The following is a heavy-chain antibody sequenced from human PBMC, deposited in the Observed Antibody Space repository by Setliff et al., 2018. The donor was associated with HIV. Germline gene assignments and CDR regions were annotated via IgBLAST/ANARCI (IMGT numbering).Heavy chain of an antibody. CDR1: GFTFDDYA. D-gene: IGHD3-10*01. J-gene: IGHJ3*02. CDR2: ISWNSGSI. V-gene: IGHV3-9*01. Sequence: HPGGSLRLSCAASGFTFDDYAMHWVRQAPGKGLEWVSGISWNSGSIGYADSVKGRFTISRDNAKNSLYLQMNSLRAEDTALYYCAKSLRGVYPPGAFDIWGQGTMVTVSS. CDR3: AKSLRGVYPPGAFDI.